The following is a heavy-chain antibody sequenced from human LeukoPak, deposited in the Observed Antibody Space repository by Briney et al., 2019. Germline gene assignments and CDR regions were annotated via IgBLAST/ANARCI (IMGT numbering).Heavy chain of an antibody. CDR1: GFTFSSYW. Sequence: GSLRLSCAASGFTFSSYWMHWVRQAPGKGLVWVSRINSDGRITSYADSVKGRFTISRDNSKNTLYLQMNSLRAEDTAVYYCAKDRGYCSSTSCYTLGIAAAGDDYWGQGTLVTVSS. CDR3: AKDRGYCSSTSCYTLGIAAAGDDY. D-gene: IGHD2-2*02. V-gene: IGHV3-74*01. J-gene: IGHJ4*02. CDR2: INSDGRIT.